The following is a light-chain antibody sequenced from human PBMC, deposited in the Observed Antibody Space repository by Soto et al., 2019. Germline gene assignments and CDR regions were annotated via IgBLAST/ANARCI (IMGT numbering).Light chain of an antibody. CDR2: EVD. J-gene: IGLJ1*01. CDR3: SSYAGSSNV. V-gene: IGLV2-8*01. Sequence: QSVLTQPPSASGSPGQSLTISCKGSNRDVGAYKYVSWYQQRPGTAPKMIIFEVDKRPSGVPNRFSGSKSGNTASLTVSGLQAEDEADYYCSSYAGSSNVFGTGTKLTVL. CDR1: NRDVGAYKY.